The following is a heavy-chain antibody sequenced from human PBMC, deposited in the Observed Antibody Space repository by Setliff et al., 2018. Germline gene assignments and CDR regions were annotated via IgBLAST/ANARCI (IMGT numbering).Heavy chain of an antibody. CDR1: GGTFRSYG. J-gene: IGHJ4*02. CDR2: IIPNFGTT. CDR3: VRDRPFVVVTATQASFDY. V-gene: IGHV1-69*05. D-gene: IGHD2-21*02. Sequence: SVKVSCKASGGTFRSYGISWVRQAPGQCLEWMGGIIPNFGTTSYAQKFQGRVTITTDESTNTAYMELSSLRPDDTAVYYCVRDRPFVVVTATQASFDYWGQGTLVTVSS.